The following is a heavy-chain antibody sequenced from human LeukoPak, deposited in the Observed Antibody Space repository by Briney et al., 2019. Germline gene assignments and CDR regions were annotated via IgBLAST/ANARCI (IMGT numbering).Heavy chain of an antibody. D-gene: IGHD5-24*01. CDR1: GGPIAIGGYY. V-gene: IGHV4-31*03. CDR3: ARHRAMATVGDYFDS. J-gene: IGHJ4*02. CDR2: TYYSGST. Sequence: SQTLSLTCTVSGGPIAIGGYYWSWIRQHPGKGLEWIGYTYYSGSTYYNPSLESRGIISVDTSKKQFSLGLTSVTAADTAVYYCARHRAMATVGDYFDSWGQGTLVTVSS.